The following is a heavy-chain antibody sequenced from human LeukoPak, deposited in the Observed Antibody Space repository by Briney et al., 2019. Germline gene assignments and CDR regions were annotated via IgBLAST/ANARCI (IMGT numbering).Heavy chain of an antibody. J-gene: IGHJ6*02. CDR2: IWYDGSNK. CDR1: GFTFSSYG. V-gene: IGHV3-33*01. CDR3: ARGDGRTGPFLYGMDV. Sequence: GGSLRLSCAASGFTFSSYGMHWVRQAPGKGLEWVAVIWYDGSNKYYADSVKGRFTISRDNSKNMLYLQMNSLRAEDTAVYYCARGDGRTGPFLYGMDVWGQGTTVTVSS. D-gene: IGHD2-8*02.